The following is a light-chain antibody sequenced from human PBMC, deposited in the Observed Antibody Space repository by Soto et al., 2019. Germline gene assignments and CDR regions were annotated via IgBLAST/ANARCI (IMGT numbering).Light chain of an antibody. Sequence: DIVMTQSPDSLAVSLGERATINCKSSQSVLYSSNNRNHLAWYQQKPGQPPKLLFYWASTRESGVPDRFSGSGSGTDFTLTISCLQAEDVAVYYCQQHFSPPFTFGQGTHLEIK. CDR2: WAS. V-gene: IGKV4-1*01. CDR3: QQHFSPPFT. CDR1: QSVLYSSNNRNH. J-gene: IGKJ2*01.